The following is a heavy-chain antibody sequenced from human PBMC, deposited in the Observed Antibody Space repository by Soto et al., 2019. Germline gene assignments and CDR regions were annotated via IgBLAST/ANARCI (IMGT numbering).Heavy chain of an antibody. CDR3: ARGSGNYYSYMDV. J-gene: IGHJ6*03. CDR1: GFTVSSYG. D-gene: IGHD1-26*01. Sequence: QPSGSMRLSCAASGFTVSSYGMHWARKDTGKGLEWVAVIWYDGSNKYYADSVKGRFTISRDNSRNTVYLQMNSLRAEDTAVHYCARGSGNYYSYMDVWVKGTTVTVSS. V-gene: IGHV3-33*01. CDR2: IWYDGSNK.